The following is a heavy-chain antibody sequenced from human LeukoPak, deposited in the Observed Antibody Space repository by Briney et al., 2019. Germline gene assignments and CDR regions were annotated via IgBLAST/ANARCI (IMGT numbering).Heavy chain of an antibody. D-gene: IGHD2-15*01. CDR3: AKDVSRGDCSGGSC. Sequence: GGSLRLSCAGSGFTFSSYSMNWVRRAPGKGLEGVAGISYDGSNKYYADSVKGRVTISRDNSKNTLYLQMNSLRAEDTAVYYCAKDVSRGDCSGGSCWGQGTLVTVSS. CDR2: ISYDGSNK. J-gene: IGHJ4*02. CDR1: GFTFSSYS. V-gene: IGHV3-30*18.